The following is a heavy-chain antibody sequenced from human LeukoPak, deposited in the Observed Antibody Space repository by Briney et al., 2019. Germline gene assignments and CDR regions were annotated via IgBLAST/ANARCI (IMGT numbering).Heavy chain of an antibody. CDR3: AREFEGSASGAGY. D-gene: IGHD1-26*01. V-gene: IGHV3-21*01. CDR2: MSVSSGLI. J-gene: IGHJ4*02. Sequence: GGSLRLSCVASGFTFSSYSMNWVRQAPGKGLEWVSSMSVSSGLIYYGCSVKGRFTVSRDNAKNSLYLQMNSLRAEDTAVYYCAREFEGSASGAGYWGQGTLVTVSS. CDR1: GFTFSSYS.